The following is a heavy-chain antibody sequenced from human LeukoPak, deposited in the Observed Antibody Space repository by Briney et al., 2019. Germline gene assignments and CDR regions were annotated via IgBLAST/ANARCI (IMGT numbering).Heavy chain of an antibody. CDR2: IYDSWST. J-gene: IGHJ4*02. CDR1: GGSISSYY. D-gene: IGHD6-13*01. V-gene: IGHV4-59*01. Sequence: SETLSLTCTVSGGSISSYYWSWIRQPPGKGLEWIGYIYDSWSTNYNPSLKSRVTISVDTSKNQFSLKLSSVTAADTAVYYCAREHGYSSSWYVDYWGQGTLVTVSS. CDR3: AREHGYSSSWYVDY.